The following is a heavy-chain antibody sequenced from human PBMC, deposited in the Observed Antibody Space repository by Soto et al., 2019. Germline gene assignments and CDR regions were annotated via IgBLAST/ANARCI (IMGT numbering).Heavy chain of an antibody. Sequence: SVKVSCKASGGTFSSYAISCVRQAPGQGLEWNGRLIPIFRTANYAQKFQGRVTITADESTSTAYMELSSLRSEDTAVYYCASNGTPGYSSSWYDCRGQGTLVTVYS. D-gene: IGHD6-13*01. V-gene: IGHV1-69*13. CDR2: LIPIFRTA. CDR1: GGTFSSYA. J-gene: IGHJ5*01. CDR3: ASNGTPGYSSSWYDC.